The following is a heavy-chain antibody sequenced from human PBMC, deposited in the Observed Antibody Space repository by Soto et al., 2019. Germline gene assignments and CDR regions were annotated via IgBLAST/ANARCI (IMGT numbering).Heavy chain of an antibody. Sequence: QVHLVESGGGVVQPGRSLRLSCAAGGFIFSKDTMHWVRQAPGKGLEWVAVISFHGLSQYYADSVKGRFTISRDNSRNMVFLQMNSLRVDDTAVYYCAKEDFSHWGRGTLVTVSS. V-gene: IGHV3-30*04. CDR2: ISFHGLSQ. CDR3: AKEDFSH. D-gene: IGHD3-3*01. J-gene: IGHJ4*02. CDR1: GFIFSKDT.